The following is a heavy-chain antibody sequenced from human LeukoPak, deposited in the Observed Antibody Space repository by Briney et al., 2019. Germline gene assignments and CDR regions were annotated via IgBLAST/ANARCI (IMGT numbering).Heavy chain of an antibody. CDR2: IYPGDSDT. CDR1: GSIFTSYW. J-gene: IGHJ5*02. CDR3: ARQPPYSSSWYWFDP. Sequence: GESLEISGQGSGSIFTSYWIGGGRQVPGKGREGMGIIYPGDSDTRYSPSFPGQVPISAATSISTAYLQWSSLKASDTAMYYCARQPPYSSSWYWFDPWGQGTLVTVSS. D-gene: IGHD6-13*01. V-gene: IGHV5-51*01.